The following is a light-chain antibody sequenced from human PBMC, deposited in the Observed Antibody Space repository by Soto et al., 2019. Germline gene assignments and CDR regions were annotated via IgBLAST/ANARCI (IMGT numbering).Light chain of an antibody. CDR3: QSYDSSLSAWV. V-gene: IGLV1-40*01. J-gene: IGLJ3*02. CDR1: SSNIGAGYD. Sequence: QSVLTQPPSVSGAPGQRVTISCTGSSSNIGAGYDVHWCQQLPGTAPKLLIYGNSNRPSGVPDRFSGSKSGTSASLAITGLQAEDEADYYCQSYDSSLSAWVFGGGTKVTVL. CDR2: GNS.